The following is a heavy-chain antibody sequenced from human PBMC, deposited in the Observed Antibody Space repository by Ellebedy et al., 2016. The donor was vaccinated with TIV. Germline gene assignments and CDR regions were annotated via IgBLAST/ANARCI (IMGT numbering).Heavy chain of an antibody. CDR3: ARDLYYCGMDV. Sequence: SETLSLTXTVSGGSISSYYWSWIRQPAGKGLEWIGRIYTSGSTNYNPSLKSRVTISVDTSKNQFSLKLSSVTAADTAVYYCARDLYYCGMDVWGQGTTVTASS. V-gene: IGHV4-4*07. CDR2: IYTSGST. CDR1: GGSISSYY. J-gene: IGHJ6*02.